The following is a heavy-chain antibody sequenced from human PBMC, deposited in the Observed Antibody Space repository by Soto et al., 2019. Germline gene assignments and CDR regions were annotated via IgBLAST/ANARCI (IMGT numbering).Heavy chain of an antibody. Sequence: LSLTCTVSGGSISSYYWSWIRQPPGKGLEWIGYIYYSGSTNYNPSLKSRVTISVDTSKNQFSLKLSSVTAADTAVYYCARTLFSRPDAFDIWGQGTMVTVSS. D-gene: IGHD3-3*01. V-gene: IGHV4-59*01. CDR3: ARTLFSRPDAFDI. J-gene: IGHJ3*02. CDR2: IYYSGST. CDR1: GGSISSYY.